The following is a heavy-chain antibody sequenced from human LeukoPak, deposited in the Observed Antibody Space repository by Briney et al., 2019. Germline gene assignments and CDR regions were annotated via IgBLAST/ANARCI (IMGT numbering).Heavy chain of an antibody. CDR1: GYIFASYW. J-gene: IGHJ4*02. D-gene: IGHD3-22*01. CDR2: IYPGDSDT. CDR3: AKLEHYYDTSGQIDY. V-gene: IGHV5-51*01. Sequence: GESLKISCKGSGYIFASYWIGWVRQMPGKGLEWMGIIYPGDSDTRYSPSFQGQVTISADKSISTTYLQWSSLKASDTAIYYCAKLEHYYDTSGQIDYWGQGTLVTVSS.